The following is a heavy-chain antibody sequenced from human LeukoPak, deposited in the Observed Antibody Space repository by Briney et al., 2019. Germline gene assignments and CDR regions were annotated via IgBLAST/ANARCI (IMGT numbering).Heavy chain of an antibody. Sequence: SETLSLTCTVSGGSISSYYWSWIRQPPGKGLEWIGYIYYSGSTNYSPSLKSRVTISVDTSKNQFSLKLSSVTAADTAVYYCARDYRRYYDFWSGYYTNWYFDLWGRGTLVTVSS. J-gene: IGHJ2*01. CDR2: IYYSGST. V-gene: IGHV4-59*01. CDR1: GGSISSYY. D-gene: IGHD3-3*01. CDR3: ARDYRRYYDFWSGYYTNWYFDL.